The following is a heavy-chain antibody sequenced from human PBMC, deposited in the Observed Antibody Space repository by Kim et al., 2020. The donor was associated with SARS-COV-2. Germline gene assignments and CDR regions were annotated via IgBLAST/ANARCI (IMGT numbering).Heavy chain of an antibody. V-gene: IGHV5-51*01. CDR3: AMPLYSGSYYYFDY. D-gene: IGHD1-26*01. J-gene: IGHJ4*02. Sequence: SPSFQGQVTISADKSISTAYLQWSSLEASDTAMYYCAMPLYSGSYYYFDYWGQGTLVTVSS.